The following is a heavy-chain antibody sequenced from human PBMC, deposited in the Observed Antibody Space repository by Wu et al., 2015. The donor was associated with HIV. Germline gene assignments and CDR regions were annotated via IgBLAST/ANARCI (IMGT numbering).Heavy chain of an antibody. D-gene: IGHD6-19*01. V-gene: IGHV1-46*02. CDR2: ISPRGDIT. J-gene: IGHJ3*01. CDR3: ARSLEVAGPGPYPFDL. Sequence: QVQLVQSGAEVKKPGASVKVSCKSHGKSFNTYYMQWVRQAPGQGLEWMGMISPRGDITKYAQTFQGRLTVTRDTSTGTIYMELTSLKADDTAVFYCARSLEVAGPGPYPFDLWGQGTMVLVSS. CDR1: GKSFNTYY.